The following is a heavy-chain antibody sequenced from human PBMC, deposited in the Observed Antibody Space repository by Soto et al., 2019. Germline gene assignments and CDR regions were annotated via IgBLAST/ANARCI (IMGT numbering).Heavy chain of an antibody. Sequence: SETLSLTCTVSGCSISSGTYYWFWLLQHPGKGLEWIGSIFYSGSTYYNPSLKSRVTISVDTSKNQFSLKLSSVTAADTAVYYCASHLTYCSAGSCYSDFPYYGMDVWGQGTTVT. CDR2: IFYSGST. D-gene: IGHD2-15*01. J-gene: IGHJ6*02. CDR1: GCSISSGTYY. CDR3: ASHLTYCSAGSCYSDFPYYGMDV. V-gene: IGHV4-39*01.